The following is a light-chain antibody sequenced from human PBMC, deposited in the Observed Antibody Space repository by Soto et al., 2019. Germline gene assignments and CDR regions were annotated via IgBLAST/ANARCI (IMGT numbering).Light chain of an antibody. Sequence: EVVLTQSPGTLSLSPGERATLSCRASQSISTNYLAWYQQKPSQAPKLLIYAASSRLTGIPDRFSGSGSGTDFTLTISRLEPEDFALYYCQQYGRTFGQGTRLEIK. V-gene: IGKV3-20*01. CDR1: QSISTNY. J-gene: IGKJ5*01. CDR2: AAS. CDR3: QQYGRT.